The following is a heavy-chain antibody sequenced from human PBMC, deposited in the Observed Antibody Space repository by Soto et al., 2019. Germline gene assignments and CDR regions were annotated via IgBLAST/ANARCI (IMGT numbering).Heavy chain of an antibody. V-gene: IGHV3-53*01. CDR2: IYSGGST. J-gene: IGHJ6*02. CDR3: ARDRLEGRMDV. CDR1: GFTFSSYA. Sequence: GGSLRLSCAASGFTFSSYAMSWVRQAPGKGLEWVSVIYSGGSTYYADSVKGRFTISRDNSKNTLYLQMNSLRAEDTAVYYCARDRLEGRMDVWGQGTTVTVSS.